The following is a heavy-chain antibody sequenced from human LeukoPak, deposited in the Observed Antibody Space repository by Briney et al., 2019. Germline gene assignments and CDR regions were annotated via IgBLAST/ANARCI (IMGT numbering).Heavy chain of an antibody. CDR1: GGSISSSSYY. CDR3: ARVPHYDFGYGYFDP. CDR2: INHSGST. Sequence: PSETLSLTCTVSGGSISSSSYYWGWIRQPPGEGLEWIGEINHSGSTNYNPSLKSRVTISVDTSKKQFSLKLTSMTAADTAVYYCARVPHYDFGYGYFDPWGQGSLVTVSS. V-gene: IGHV4-39*07. J-gene: IGHJ4*02. D-gene: IGHD3-3*01.